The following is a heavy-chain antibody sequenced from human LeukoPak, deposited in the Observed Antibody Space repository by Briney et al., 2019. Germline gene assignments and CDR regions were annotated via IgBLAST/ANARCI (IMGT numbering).Heavy chain of an antibody. CDR3: ARDYYGSGSYRAWFDP. J-gene: IGHJ5*02. D-gene: IGHD3-10*01. CDR1: GYTFTSYY. CDR2: INPSGGST. Sequence: RASVKVSCKASGYTFTSYYMHWVRQAPGQGLEWMGIINPSGGSTSYAQKFQGRVTMTRDMSTSTVYMELSSLRSEDTAVYYCARDYYGSGSYRAWFDPWGQGTLVTVSS. V-gene: IGHV1-46*01.